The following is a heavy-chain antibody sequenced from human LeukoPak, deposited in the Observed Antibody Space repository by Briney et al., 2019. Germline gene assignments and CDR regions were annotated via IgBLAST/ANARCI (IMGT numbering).Heavy chain of an antibody. CDR1: GFTFSTYA. CDR3: AKDIGVAGAEIFDY. J-gene: IGHJ4*02. D-gene: IGHD6-19*01. CDR2: ITGSGGVT. Sequence: GGSLRLSCAASGFTFSTYATSWVRQAPGKGLEWVSTITGSGGVTYHADSVRGRFTISRDNSKNTLFLQMNSLRAEDTAVYYCAKDIGVAGAEIFDYWGQGTLVTVSS. V-gene: IGHV3-23*01.